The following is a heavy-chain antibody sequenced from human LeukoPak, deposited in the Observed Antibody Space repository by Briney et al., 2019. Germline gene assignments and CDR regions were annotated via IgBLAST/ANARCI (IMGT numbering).Heavy chain of an antibody. CDR1: GVSVTRSSW. CDR3: TRAACFFRTLDY. V-gene: IGHV4-4*02. CDR2: VHLGGRT. D-gene: IGHD2/OR15-2a*01. Sequence: PSETLCLTCGASGVSVTRSSWHTGVRQPPGKGLEWIGEVHLGGRTNYNPSLKSRLTMSVDLSENHISLKLTSVTAADTAVYYGTRAACFFRTLDYSGQGTLVTVSS. J-gene: IGHJ4*02.